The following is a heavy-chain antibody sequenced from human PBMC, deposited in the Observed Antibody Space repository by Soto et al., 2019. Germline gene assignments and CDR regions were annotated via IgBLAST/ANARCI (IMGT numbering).Heavy chain of an antibody. CDR2: ISYDGSNK. Sequence: QVQLVESGGGVVQPGRSLRLSCAASGFTFSSYAMHWVRQAPGKGLEWVAVISYDGSNKYYADSVKGRFTISRDNSKNTLYLQMNSLRAEDTAVYYCQLPFDYWGQGTLATVSS. D-gene: IGHD6-6*01. J-gene: IGHJ4*02. CDR3: QLPFDY. CDR1: GFTFSSYA. V-gene: IGHV3-30-3*01.